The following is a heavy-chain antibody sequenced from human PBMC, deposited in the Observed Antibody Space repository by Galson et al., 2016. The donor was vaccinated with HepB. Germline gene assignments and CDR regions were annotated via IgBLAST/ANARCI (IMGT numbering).Heavy chain of an antibody. V-gene: IGHV3-30*18. CDR3: AKDQGSSWNYFDS. CDR1: GFTFRNYG. CDR2: ISFDGNTK. Sequence: SLRLSCAASGFTFRNYGMHWVRQAPGKGLEWVAVISFDGNTKYYADSVKGRFSISRDNSKNTLNLHMNSLSGEDTAVYYCAKDQGSSWNYFDSWGQGTLVSVSS. J-gene: IGHJ4*02. D-gene: IGHD6-13*01.